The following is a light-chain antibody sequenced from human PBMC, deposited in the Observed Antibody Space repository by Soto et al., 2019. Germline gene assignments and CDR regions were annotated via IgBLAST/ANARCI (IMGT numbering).Light chain of an antibody. Sequence: EIVLTQSPGTLSLSPGERATLSCRASQSVSSSYLAWYQQKPGQAPRLLIYCASSRATGIPDRFSGSGSGTDFTLTISRLEPEDFAVYYCQQYGSSPWTFGQGTKVELK. J-gene: IGKJ1*01. CDR2: CAS. V-gene: IGKV3-20*01. CDR1: QSVSSSY. CDR3: QQYGSSPWT.